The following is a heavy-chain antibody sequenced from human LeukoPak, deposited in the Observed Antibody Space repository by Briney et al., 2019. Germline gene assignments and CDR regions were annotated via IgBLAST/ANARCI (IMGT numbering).Heavy chain of an antibody. J-gene: IGHJ4*02. D-gene: IGHD3-22*01. V-gene: IGHV3-66*01. CDR1: GFPFSTYA. Sequence: GGSLRLSCAASGFPFSTYAMHWVRQVPGKGLEWVSIIYSGGTTYYADSVKGRFTISRDNSKNTLYLQMNSLRAEDTAVYYCARGYHSSVWGQGTLVTVSS. CDR3: ARGYHSSV. CDR2: IYSGGTT.